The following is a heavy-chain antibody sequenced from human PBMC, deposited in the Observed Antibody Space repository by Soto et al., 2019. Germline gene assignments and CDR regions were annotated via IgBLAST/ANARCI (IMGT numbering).Heavy chain of an antibody. CDR1: GGSISSGGYY. CDR3: ARFLTMVGAVDY. V-gene: IGHV4-31*03. Sequence: PSETLSLTCTVSGGSISSGGYYWSWIRQHPGKGLEWIGYIYYSGSTYYNPSLKSRVTISVDTSKNQFSLKLSSVTAADTAVYYCARFLTMVGAVDYWGQGTLVTVSS. CDR2: IYYSGST. D-gene: IGHD3-10*01. J-gene: IGHJ4*02.